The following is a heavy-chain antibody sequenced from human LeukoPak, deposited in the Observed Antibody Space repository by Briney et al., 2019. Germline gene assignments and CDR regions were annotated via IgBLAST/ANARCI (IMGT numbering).Heavy chain of an antibody. Sequence: GGSLRLSCTASGFTFGDYAMSWFRQAPGKGLEWVSVIYVDGSTYYADSVKGRFSISRDNSKNTLSLQMNSLRAEDTAVYYCARDYMDVWGKGTTVTVSS. CDR3: ARDYMDV. V-gene: IGHV3-53*01. CDR2: IYVDGST. CDR1: GFTFGDYA. J-gene: IGHJ6*03.